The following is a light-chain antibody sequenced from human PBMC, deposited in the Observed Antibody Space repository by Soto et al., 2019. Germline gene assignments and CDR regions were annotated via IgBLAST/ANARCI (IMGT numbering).Light chain of an antibody. CDR2: ASS. Sequence: DIQMTQSPSSLSASMGDTVTITCRASESIGTYLNWYQHKPGTAPKLLLVASSRLESGVPSRFSGSRSGPDFTLTISSLQPEDFSTYFCQQSYSPPYTFVQGTNLEVK. V-gene: IGKV1-39*01. CDR3: QQSYSPPYT. J-gene: IGKJ2*01. CDR1: ESIGTY.